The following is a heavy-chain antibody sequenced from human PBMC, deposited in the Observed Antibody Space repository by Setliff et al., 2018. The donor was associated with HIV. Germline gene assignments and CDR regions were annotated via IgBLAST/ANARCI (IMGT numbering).Heavy chain of an antibody. D-gene: IGHD2-21*02. V-gene: IGHV1-18*01. J-gene: IGHJ4*02. CDR1: GGTFNSYT. CDR2: ISGYSGHT. Sequence: ASVKVSCKASGGTFNSYTVSWVRQAPGQGLEWMGWISGYSGHTSYAQKIQGRVTMTTDTSTSTAYMELRSLRSDDTAVYYCARNGCSGDCYFWDLDYWGQGTLVTVSS. CDR3: ARNGCSGDCYFWDLDY.